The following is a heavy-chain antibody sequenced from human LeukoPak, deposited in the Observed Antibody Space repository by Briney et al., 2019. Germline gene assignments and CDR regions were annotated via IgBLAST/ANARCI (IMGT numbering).Heavy chain of an antibody. Sequence: GGSLRLSCAASGFTFSSYAMSWVRQAPGKGLEWVSAISGSGGSTYYADSVKGRFAISRDNSKNTLYLQMNSLRAEDTAVYYCAKSTWIQLWLLDYWGQGTLVTVSS. CDR3: AKSTWIQLWLLDY. CDR1: GFTFSSYA. V-gene: IGHV3-23*01. CDR2: ISGSGGST. J-gene: IGHJ4*02. D-gene: IGHD5-18*01.